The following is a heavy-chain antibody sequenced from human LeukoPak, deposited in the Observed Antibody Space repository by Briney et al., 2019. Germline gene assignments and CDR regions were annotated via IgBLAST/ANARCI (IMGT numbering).Heavy chain of an antibody. CDR1: GFDFSTYW. CDR2: INLDGTEE. CDR3: ASGRHDFLH. J-gene: IGHJ4*02. Sequence: PGGSLRLSCAASGFDFSTYWMTWVRQAPGKGLEWVANINLDGTEEHYVDSSLKGRFTISRDNAKNSLYLQMNSLRVEDTAVYYCASGRHDFLHWGQGILVTVSS. V-gene: IGHV3-7*01. D-gene: IGHD3/OR15-3a*01.